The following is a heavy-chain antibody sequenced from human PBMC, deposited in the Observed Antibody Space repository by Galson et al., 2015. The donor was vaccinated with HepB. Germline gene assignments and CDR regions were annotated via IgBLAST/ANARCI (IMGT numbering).Heavy chain of an antibody. CDR2: IKQDGSEK. CDR3: ARAPSYSSGWWGGY. D-gene: IGHD6-19*01. V-gene: IGHV3-7*03. CDR1: GFTFSNFW. Sequence: SLRLSCAASGFTFSNFWMTWVRQAPGKGLEWVANIKQDGSEKYYVDSAKGRFTISRDNAKNSLYLQMNSLRAEDTAVYYCARAPSYSSGWWGGYWGQGTLVTVSS. J-gene: IGHJ4*02.